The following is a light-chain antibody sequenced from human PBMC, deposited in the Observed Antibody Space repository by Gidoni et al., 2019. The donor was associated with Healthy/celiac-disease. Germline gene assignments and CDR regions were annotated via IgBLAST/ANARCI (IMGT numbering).Light chain of an antibody. J-gene: IGKJ2*04. CDR2: KAS. CDR3: QQYNSSPCS. CDR1: QSISSW. V-gene: IGKV1-5*03. Sequence: DIQMTHSPSTLSASVGDRVTITCRASQSISSWFAWYQQKPGKAPKLLIDKASSLESGVPSRFSGSGSGTEFTLTSSSLQPDDFATYYCQQYNSSPCSFXQXTKLEIK.